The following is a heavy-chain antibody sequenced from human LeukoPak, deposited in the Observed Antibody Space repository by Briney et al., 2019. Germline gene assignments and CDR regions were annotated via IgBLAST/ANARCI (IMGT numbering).Heavy chain of an antibody. J-gene: IGHJ4*02. CDR2: INHSGST. V-gene: IGHV4-34*01. CDR1: GGSFSGYY. Sequence: SETLSLTCAVYGGSFSGYYWSWIRQPPGKGLEWIGEINHSGSTNYNPSLKSRVTISVDTSKNQFSLKLSSVTAADTAVYYCARVSSSWYDDSDYWGQGTLVTVSS. CDR3: ARVSSSWYDDSDY. D-gene: IGHD6-13*01.